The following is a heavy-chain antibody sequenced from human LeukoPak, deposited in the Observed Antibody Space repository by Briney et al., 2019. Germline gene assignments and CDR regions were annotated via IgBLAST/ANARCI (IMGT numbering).Heavy chain of an antibody. J-gene: IGHJ4*02. CDR3: AKTRPLDSSSWSHGDY. CDR2: ISGSGDST. CDR1: GFTFSSYG. D-gene: IGHD6-13*01. Sequence: GGSLRLSCAASGFTFSSYGMSWVRQAPGKGLEWVSAISGSGDSTYYGDSVKGRFTISRDNSKNTLYLQMNSLRAEDTAVYYCAKTRPLDSSSWSHGDYWGQGTLVTVSS. V-gene: IGHV3-23*01.